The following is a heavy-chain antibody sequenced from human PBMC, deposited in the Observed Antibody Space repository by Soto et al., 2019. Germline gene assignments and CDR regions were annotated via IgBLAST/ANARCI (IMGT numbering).Heavy chain of an antibody. CDR1: GFTFSSYG. Sequence: SLTISCAASGFTFSSYGMHWVCQAKGKGLEWVAVIWYDGSNKYYADSVKGRFTISRDNSKNTLYLQMNSLRAEDTAVYYCARDGVWGYYYGMDVWGQGTTVTVSS. J-gene: IGHJ6*02. V-gene: IGHV3-33*01. CDR3: ARDGVWGYYYGMDV. CDR2: IWYDGSNK. D-gene: IGHD7-27*01.